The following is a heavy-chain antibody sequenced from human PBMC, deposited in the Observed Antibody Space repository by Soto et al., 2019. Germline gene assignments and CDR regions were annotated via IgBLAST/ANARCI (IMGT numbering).Heavy chain of an antibody. J-gene: IGHJ3*02. CDR3: ARDSGPAGGGACDI. Sequence: EVQLLETGGGLVQPGGSLRLSCAASGFTFSTHDMIWVRQASGKGLNWVSTVDVGGGSTYYTDSVKGRFTVSRDNSKNTVYLQLNTLRAEDTAIYFCARDSGPAGGGACDIWGQGTMVTVSS. CDR2: VDVGGGST. V-gene: IGHV3-23*01. CDR1: GFTFSTHD. D-gene: IGHD6-25*01.